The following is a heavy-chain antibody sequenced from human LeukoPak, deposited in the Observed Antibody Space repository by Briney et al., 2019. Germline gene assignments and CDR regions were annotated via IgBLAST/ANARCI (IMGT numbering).Heavy chain of an antibody. CDR2: IASDGNDQ. Sequence: HPGGSLRLSCAASGFTFNRYAIHWVRQAPGKGLEWVTVIASDGNDQHYADSVKGRFTISRDNAKNSLYLQMNSLRAEDTAVYYCARSWIQLSYMDVWGQGTTVTVSS. CDR1: GFTFNRYA. CDR3: ARSWIQLSYMDV. V-gene: IGHV3-30-3*01. D-gene: IGHD5-18*01. J-gene: IGHJ6*02.